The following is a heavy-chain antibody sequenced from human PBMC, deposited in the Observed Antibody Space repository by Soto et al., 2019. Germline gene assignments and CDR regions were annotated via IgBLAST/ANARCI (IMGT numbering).Heavy chain of an antibody. J-gene: IGHJ6*02. Sequence: GGSLKLSGAASGFTFSSSGMHWVRQAPGKGLVWVSRINRNGSGPGSAASVKGRFPISRDNAKNTLYLQRNSLRAEDTAVYYCAREKVDWDYCSGGSCYSDYYYYYGMDVWGQGTTVTVSS. CDR3: AREKVDWDYCSGGSCYSDYYYYYGMDV. D-gene: IGHD2-15*01. CDR1: GFTFSSSG. V-gene: IGHV3-74*01. CDR2: INRNGSGP.